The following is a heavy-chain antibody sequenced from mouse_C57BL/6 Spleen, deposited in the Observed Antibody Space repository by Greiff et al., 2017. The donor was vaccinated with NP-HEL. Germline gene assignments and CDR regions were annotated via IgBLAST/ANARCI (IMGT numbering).Heavy chain of an antibody. CDR2: INPGSGGT. CDR1: GYAFTNYL. Sequence: QVHVKQSGAELVRPGTSVKVSCKASGYAFTNYLIEWVKQRPGQGLEWIGVINPGSGGTNYNEKFKGKATLTADKSASTAYMQLSSLTSEDSAVYFCARGGDGYSSWFAYWGQGTLVTVSA. J-gene: IGHJ3*01. CDR3: ARGGDGYSSWFAY. V-gene: IGHV1-54*01. D-gene: IGHD2-3*01.